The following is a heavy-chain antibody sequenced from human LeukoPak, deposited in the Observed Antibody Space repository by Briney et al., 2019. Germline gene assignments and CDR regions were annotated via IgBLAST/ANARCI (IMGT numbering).Heavy chain of an antibody. D-gene: IGHD2-15*01. CDR1: GGSISSYY. CDR2: IYYSGST. J-gene: IGHJ5*02. CDR3: ARTNRCSGGSCHPRENWFDP. V-gene: IGHV4-59*01. Sequence: PSETLSLTCTVSGGSISSYYWSWIRQPPGKGLEWIGYIYYSGSTNYNPSLKSRLTISVDTSKNQFSLKLSSVTAADTAVYYCARTNRCSGGSCHPRENWFDPWGQGTLVTVSS.